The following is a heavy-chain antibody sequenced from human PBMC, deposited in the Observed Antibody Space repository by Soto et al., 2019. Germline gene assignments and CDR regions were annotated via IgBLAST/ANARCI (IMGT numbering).Heavy chain of an antibody. Sequence: GGSLRLSCAASGFTFSNYAMHWVRQAPGKGLEWVAVISYDGSNKYYADSVKGRFTVSRDNSKNTLYLQMNSLGVEDTAVYYCVASDPFDYWGQGTQVTVSS. CDR2: ISYDGSNK. CDR1: GFTFSNYA. CDR3: VASDPFDY. V-gene: IGHV3-30-3*01. J-gene: IGHJ4*02.